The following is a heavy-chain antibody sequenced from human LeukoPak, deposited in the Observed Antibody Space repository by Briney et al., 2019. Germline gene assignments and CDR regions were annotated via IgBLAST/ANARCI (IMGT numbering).Heavy chain of an antibody. J-gene: IGHJ4*02. CDR3: ARDRQGGSYYSH. V-gene: IGHV4-34*01. D-gene: IGHD1-26*01. Sequence: PSETLSLTCAVYGGSFSGYYWSWIRQPPGKGLEWIGEINHSGSTNYNPSLKSRVTISVDTSKNQFSLKLSSVTAADTAVYYCARDRQGGSYYSHWGQGTLVTVSS. CDR2: INHSGST. CDR1: GGSFSGYY.